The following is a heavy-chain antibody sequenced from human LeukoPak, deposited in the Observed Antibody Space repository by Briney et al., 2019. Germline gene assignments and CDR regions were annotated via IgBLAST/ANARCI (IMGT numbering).Heavy chain of an antibody. V-gene: IGHV3-21*01. CDR3: ARDLSDYGDYVFDY. CDR2: ISSSSSYI. CDR1: GFTFSSYS. D-gene: IGHD4-17*01. J-gene: IGHJ4*02. Sequence: GGSLRLSCAASGFTFSSYSMNCVRQAPGKGLEWVSSISSSSSYIYYADSVKGRFTISRDNAKNSLYLQMNSLRAEDTAVYYCARDLSDYGDYVFDYWGQGTLVTVSS.